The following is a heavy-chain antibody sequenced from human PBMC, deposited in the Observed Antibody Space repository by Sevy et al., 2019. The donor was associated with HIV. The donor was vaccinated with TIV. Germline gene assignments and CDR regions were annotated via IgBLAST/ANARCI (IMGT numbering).Heavy chain of an antibody. CDR1: DGSISSSSYY. CDR2: IYYSGST. CDR3: VSNDPGGSSPFDY. Sequence: SETLSLTCTVSDGSISSSSYYWGWIRQPPGKGLEWIGSIYYSGSTYYNPSLKSRVTISVDTSKNQFSLKLSSVTAADTAVYYCVSNDPGGSSPFDYWGQGTLVTVSS. D-gene: IGHD6-6*01. J-gene: IGHJ4*02. V-gene: IGHV4-39*01.